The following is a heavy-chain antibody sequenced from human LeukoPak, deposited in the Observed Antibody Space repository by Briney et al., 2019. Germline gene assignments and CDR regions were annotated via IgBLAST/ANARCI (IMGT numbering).Heavy chain of an antibody. J-gene: IGHJ4*02. Sequence: LXXMGWINPNSGGTNYAQKFQGRVTMTRDTSISTAYMELSRLRSDDTAVYYCARGFDPLADYWGQGTLVTVSS. CDR3: ARGFDPLADY. CDR2: INPNSGGT. V-gene: IGHV1-2*02.